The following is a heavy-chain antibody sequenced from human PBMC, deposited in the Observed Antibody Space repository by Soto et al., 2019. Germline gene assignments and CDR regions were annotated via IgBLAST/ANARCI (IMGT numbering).Heavy chain of an antibody. CDR3: ARGLQYSSSHSY. Sequence: QVQLVQSGAEVKKPGSSVKVSCKASGGTFSSYAISWVRQAPGQGLEWMGGITPIFGTANYEQKCQGRVTITADESTSTAYMELSSLSSEDTAVYYCARGLQYSSSHSYWGQGTLVTVSS. D-gene: IGHD6-6*01. J-gene: IGHJ4*02. CDR1: GGTFSSYA. V-gene: IGHV1-69*12. CDR2: ITPIFGTA.